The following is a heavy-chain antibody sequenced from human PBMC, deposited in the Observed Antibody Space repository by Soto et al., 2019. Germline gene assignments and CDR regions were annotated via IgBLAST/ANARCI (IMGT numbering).Heavy chain of an antibody. V-gene: IGHV3-48*01. CDR1: GFTFSSYS. J-gene: IGHJ4*02. CDR3: ARDRFRSDGDLDY. CDR2: ISSSSTTI. Sequence: GGSLRLSCAASGFTFSSYSMNWVRQAPGKGLEWVSYISSSSTTIYYADSVKGRFTISRDYAKNSLYLQMNSLRAEDTAVYYCARDRFRSDGDLDYWGQGTLVTVSS. D-gene: IGHD4-17*01.